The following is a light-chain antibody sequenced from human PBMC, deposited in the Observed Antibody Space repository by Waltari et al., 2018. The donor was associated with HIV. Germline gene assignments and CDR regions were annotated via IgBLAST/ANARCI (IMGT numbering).Light chain of an antibody. CDR1: QTVTNN. Sequence: IVMTQSPATLSVSPGERVTLSCRASQTVTNNLAWYQQKPGQAPRLVIYGASTRATGISARFSGSGSATEFTLTISSLQSEDFAVYYCQQYHNWLTFGGGTKVENK. V-gene: IGKV3-15*01. J-gene: IGKJ4*01. CDR3: QQYHNWLT. CDR2: GAS.